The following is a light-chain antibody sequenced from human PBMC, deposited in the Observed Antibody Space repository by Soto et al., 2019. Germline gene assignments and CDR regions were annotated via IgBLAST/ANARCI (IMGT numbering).Light chain of an antibody. CDR1: QSVSSS. CDR3: QQRSNWPLT. J-gene: IGKJ4*01. CDR2: DVS. V-gene: IGKV3-11*01. Sequence: EIVLTQSPATLSLSPGERATLSCSASQSVSSSLAWYQQKPGQAPRLLIYDVSNRATGIPARFSGSGSGTHFTITISSLEPEDFAVYYCQQRSNWPLTFGGGTKVEIK.